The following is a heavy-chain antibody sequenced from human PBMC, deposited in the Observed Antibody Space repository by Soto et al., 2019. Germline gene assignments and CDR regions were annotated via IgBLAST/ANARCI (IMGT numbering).Heavy chain of an antibody. D-gene: IGHD1-1*01. V-gene: IGHV3-33*01. CDR3: ARDDTGTPFDY. Sequence: QVQLVESGGGVVQPGRSLRLSCGASGFTFSSYGMHWVRQAPGKGLEWVAVIWYDGSNKYYADSVKGRFTISRDNSKNTLYLQMNSLRAEDTAVYYCARDDTGTPFDYWGQGTLVTVSS. CDR1: GFTFSSYG. CDR2: IWYDGSNK. J-gene: IGHJ4*02.